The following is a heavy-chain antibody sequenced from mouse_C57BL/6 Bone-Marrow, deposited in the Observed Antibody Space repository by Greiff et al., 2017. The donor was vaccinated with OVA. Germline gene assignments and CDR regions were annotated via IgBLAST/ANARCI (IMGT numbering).Heavy chain of an antibody. D-gene: IGHD1-1*01. CDR3: ARQDCYGSWYFDV. CDR1: GFTFSDYG. Sequence: EVKVVESGGGLVQPGGSLKLSCAASGFTFSDYGMAWVRQAPRKGPEWVAFISNLAYSIYYAATVTGRFNISRENAKKTLYLEMSSLRSEDTAMYYCARQDCYGSWYFDVWGTGTTVTVSS. CDR2: ISNLAYSI. J-gene: IGHJ1*03. V-gene: IGHV5-15*01.